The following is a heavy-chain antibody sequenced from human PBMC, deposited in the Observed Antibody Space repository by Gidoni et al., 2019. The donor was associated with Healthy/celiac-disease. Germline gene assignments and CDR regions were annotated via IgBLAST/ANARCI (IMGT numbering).Heavy chain of an antibody. V-gene: IGHV1-69*01. J-gene: IGHJ6*02. Sequence: QVQLVQSGAEVKKPGSSVKVSCKASGGTFSSYAISWVRQAPGQGLEWMGGIIPIFCTANYAQKFQGRVTITADESTSTAYMELSSLRSEDTAVYYCARDPHPVRFLEWLPRSHYYYGMDVWGQGTTVTVSS. CDR1: GGTFSSYA. D-gene: IGHD3-3*01. CDR3: ARDPHPVRFLEWLPRSHYYYGMDV. CDR2: IIPIFCTA.